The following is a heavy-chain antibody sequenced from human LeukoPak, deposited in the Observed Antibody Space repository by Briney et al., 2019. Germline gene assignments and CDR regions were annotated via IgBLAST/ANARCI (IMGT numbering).Heavy chain of an antibody. Sequence: SETLSLTCSVSGGSISSSSYFWGWIRQPPGKGLEWIASVHYSESTYYNPSLKSRVTIFIDTSKNQFSLKLSSVTAADTAVYFCARQLYVSGSYYAPMDVWGKGTTVTVSS. J-gene: IGHJ6*03. D-gene: IGHD3-10*01. CDR2: VHYSEST. CDR1: GGSISSSSYF. CDR3: ARQLYVSGSYYAPMDV. V-gene: IGHV4-39*01.